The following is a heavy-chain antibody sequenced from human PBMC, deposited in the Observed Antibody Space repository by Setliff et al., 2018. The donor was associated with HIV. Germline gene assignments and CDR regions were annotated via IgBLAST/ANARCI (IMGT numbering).Heavy chain of an antibody. V-gene: IGHV1-2*02. CDR1: GYTFTGYV. CDR3: TRLSVEDGFDV. Sequence: EASVKVSCKASGYTFTGYVIHWVRQAPGQGLEWVGWINPYSGDTTFAHKFRGRVTMTRDTSTSTAYMELSSLRFDDTAVYYCTRLSVEDGFDVWGQGTLVTVSS. CDR2: INPYSGDT. J-gene: IGHJ3*01.